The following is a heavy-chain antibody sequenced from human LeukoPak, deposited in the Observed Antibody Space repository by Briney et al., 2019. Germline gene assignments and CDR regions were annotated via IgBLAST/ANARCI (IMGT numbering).Heavy chain of an antibody. V-gene: IGHV1-18*01. D-gene: IGHD3-22*01. CDR1: GGTFSSYA. CDR2: ISAYNGNT. Sequence: VASVKVSCKASGGTFSSYAISWVRQAPGQGLEWMGWISAYNGNTNYAQKLQGRVTMTTDTSTSTAYMELRSLRSDDTAVYYCARDSDYYDSSGYYYDYWGQGTLVTVSS. J-gene: IGHJ4*02. CDR3: ARDSDYYDSSGYYYDY.